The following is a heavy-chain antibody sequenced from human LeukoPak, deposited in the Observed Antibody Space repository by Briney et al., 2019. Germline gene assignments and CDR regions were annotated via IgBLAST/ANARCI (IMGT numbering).Heavy chain of an antibody. CDR2: ISSSSSTI. V-gene: IGHV3-48*04. CDR1: GFTFSSYS. CDR3: AKTLWFGELYNDAFDI. Sequence: GGSLRLSCAASGFTFSSYSMNWVRQAPGKGLEWVSYISSSSSTIYYADSVKGRFTISRDNAKNSLYLQMNSLRAEDTALYYCAKTLWFGELYNDAFDIWGQGTMVTVSS. J-gene: IGHJ3*02. D-gene: IGHD3-10*01.